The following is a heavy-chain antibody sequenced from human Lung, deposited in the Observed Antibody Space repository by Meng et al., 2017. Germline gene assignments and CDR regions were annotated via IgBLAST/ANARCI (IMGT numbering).Heavy chain of an antibody. V-gene: IGHV4-34*01. Sequence: LTPSCAVYGGSFSGYYCSWIRQPPGKGLEWIGENNHSESTNYNPSLKSRVTLSVDTSKNQFSLRLSSVTAADTAVYCCARAYSSSWYARGWFDPWGQGTLVTVSS. CDR1: GGSFSGYY. D-gene: IGHD6-13*01. CDR3: ARAYSSSWYARGWFDP. CDR2: NNHSEST. J-gene: IGHJ5*02.